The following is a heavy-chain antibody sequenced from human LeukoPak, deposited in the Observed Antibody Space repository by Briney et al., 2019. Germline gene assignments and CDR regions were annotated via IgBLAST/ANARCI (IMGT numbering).Heavy chain of an antibody. D-gene: IGHD6-13*01. Sequence: SETLSLTCDVYGGSFRGYYWRWIRQPPGKGLEWIGEINHSGSTNYNPSLKSRVTLSLDTSKNQFSLKLSSVTAAVTAVYYGARGRRGSSWGRTPQSNQWSLGFDPWGQGALVTVSS. V-gene: IGHV4-34*01. CDR1: GGSFRGYY. CDR2: INHSGST. J-gene: IGHJ5*02. CDR3: ARGRRGSSWGRTPQSNQWSLGFDP.